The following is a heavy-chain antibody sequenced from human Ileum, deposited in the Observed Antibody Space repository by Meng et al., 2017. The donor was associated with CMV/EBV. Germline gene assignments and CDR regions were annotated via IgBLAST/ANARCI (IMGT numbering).Heavy chain of an antibody. Sequence: GESLKISCAASGFTFSSYAIHWVRQAPGKGLEWVAVISYDGSNKYYADSVKGRFTISRDNSKNTLYLQMNSLRAEDTAVYYCARDKTDFWSGYYHYYGMDVWGQGTTVTVSS. J-gene: IGHJ6*02. CDR2: ISYDGSNK. CDR3: ARDKTDFWSGYYHYYGMDV. V-gene: IGHV3-30*04. D-gene: IGHD3-3*01. CDR1: GFTFSSYA.